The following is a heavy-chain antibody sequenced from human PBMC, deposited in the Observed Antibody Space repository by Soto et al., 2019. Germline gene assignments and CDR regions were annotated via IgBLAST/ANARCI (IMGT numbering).Heavy chain of an antibody. D-gene: IGHD5-18*01. CDR1: GGSISSSSYY. CDR2: IYYSGST. V-gene: IGHV4-39*01. Sequence: QLQLQESGPGLVKPSETLSLTCTVSGGSISSSSYYWGWIRQPPGKGLEWIGSIYYSGSTYYNPSLKSRVTISVDTSKNQFSLKLSSMTAADTAVHYCARVDTATGGFDPWGQGTLVTVSS. CDR3: ARVDTATGGFDP. J-gene: IGHJ5*02.